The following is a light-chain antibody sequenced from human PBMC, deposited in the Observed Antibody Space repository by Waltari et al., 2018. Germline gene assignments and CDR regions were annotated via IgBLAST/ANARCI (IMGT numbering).Light chain of an antibody. CDR2: EVN. J-gene: IGLJ1*01. CDR1: SSDVGAYNY. CDR3: FSYAGSNTFV. V-gene: IGLV2-8*01. Sequence: QSALTQPPSASGSPGQSVTISCTGTSSDVGAYNYVSWYQQHPGKAPKFMIYEVNNRPSGVPYRFSGSKSGNTASLTISGLQAEDEADYYCFSYAGSNTFVFGTGTEVTVL.